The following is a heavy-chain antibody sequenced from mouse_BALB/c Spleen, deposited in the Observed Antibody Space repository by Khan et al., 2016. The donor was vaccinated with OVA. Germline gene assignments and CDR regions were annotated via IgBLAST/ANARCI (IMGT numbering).Heavy chain of an antibody. J-gene: IGHJ2*01. Sequence: EVKLQESGPGLVKPSQSLSLTCTVTGYSITSGYGWNWIRTFPGNQLEWMAYISYSGSTNYTPSLKSRISITRDTSKNQFFLQLNAVTTEDTATYYCARTARIKYWGQGTTLTVSS. CDR2: ISYSGST. D-gene: IGHD1-2*01. CDR1: GYSITSGYG. CDR3: ARTARIKY. V-gene: IGHV3-2*02.